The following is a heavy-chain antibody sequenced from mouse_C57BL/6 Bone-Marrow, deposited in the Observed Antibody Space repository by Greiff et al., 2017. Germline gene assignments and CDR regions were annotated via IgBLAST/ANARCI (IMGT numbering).Heavy chain of an antibody. J-gene: IGHJ1*03. V-gene: IGHV1-82*01. Sequence: VQLQQSGPELVKPGASVKLSCKASGYAFTSSWMNWVKQRPGQGLEWIGRIYPGDGDTNYNGTFKGKATPTADKSSSTAYMQLSNLTSEDSAVCLGERFRGDYDRYFDVWGTGTTVTVSS. CDR1: GYAFTSSW. CDR2: IYPGDGDT. D-gene: IGHD1-1*01. CDR3: ERFRGDYDRYFDV.